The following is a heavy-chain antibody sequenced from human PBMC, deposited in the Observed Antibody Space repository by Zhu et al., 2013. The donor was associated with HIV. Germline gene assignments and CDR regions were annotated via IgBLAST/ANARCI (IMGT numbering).Heavy chain of an antibody. Sequence: QVQLQESGPGLVKPSETLSLTCTVSGGSISSYYWSWIRQPPGKGLEWIGYIYYSGSTNYNPSLKSRVTISVDTSKNQFSLKLSSVTAADTAVYYCASTTTVTTRKMNFDYWGQGTLVTVSS. CDR2: IYYSGST. CDR3: ASTTTVTTRKMNFDY. J-gene: IGHJ4*02. CDR1: GGSISSYY. D-gene: IGHD4-17*01. V-gene: IGHV4-59*01.